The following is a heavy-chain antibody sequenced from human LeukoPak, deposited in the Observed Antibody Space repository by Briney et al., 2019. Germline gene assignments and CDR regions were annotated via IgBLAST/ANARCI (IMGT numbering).Heavy chain of an antibody. CDR2: IYTSGST. D-gene: IGHD6-13*01. Sequence: PSETLSLTCTVSGGSISSYYWSWIRQPPGKGLEWIGRIYTSGSTNYNPSLKSRITMSVDTSKNQFSLKLSSVTAADTAVYYCARTGIAAAGTTLNDYWGQGTLVTVSS. V-gene: IGHV4-4*07. CDR1: GGSISSYY. J-gene: IGHJ4*02. CDR3: ARTGIAAAGTTLNDY.